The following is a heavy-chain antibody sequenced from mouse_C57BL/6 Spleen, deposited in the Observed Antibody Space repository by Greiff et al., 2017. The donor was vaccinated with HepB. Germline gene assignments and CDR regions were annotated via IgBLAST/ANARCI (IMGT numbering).Heavy chain of an antibody. V-gene: IGHV1-7*01. Sequence: VQLQQSGAELAKPGASVKLSCKASGYTFTSYWMHWVKQRPGQGLEWIGYINPSSGYTKYNQKFKDKATLNADKSSSTAYMQLSSLTYEDSAVYYCARTGYDYDVYFDYWGQGTTLSLL. CDR3: ARTGYDYDVYFDY. J-gene: IGHJ2*01. CDR1: GYTFTSYW. CDR2: INPSSGYT. D-gene: IGHD2-4*01.